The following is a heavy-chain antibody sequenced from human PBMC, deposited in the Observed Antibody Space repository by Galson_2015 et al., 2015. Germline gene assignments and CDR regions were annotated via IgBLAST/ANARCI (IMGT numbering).Heavy chain of an antibody. CDR2: IYHSGST. CDR1: GGSISSSNW. Sequence: SETLSLTCAVSGGSISSSNWWSWVRQPPGKGLEWIGEIYHSGSTNYNPPLKSRVTISVDKSKNQFSLKLSSVTAADTAVYYCARDQDCSGGSCPYDYWGQGTLVTVSS. CDR3: ARDQDCSGGSCPYDY. V-gene: IGHV4-4*02. D-gene: IGHD2-15*01. J-gene: IGHJ4*02.